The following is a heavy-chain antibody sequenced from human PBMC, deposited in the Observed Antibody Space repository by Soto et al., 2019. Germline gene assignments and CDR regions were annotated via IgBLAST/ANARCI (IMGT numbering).Heavy chain of an antibody. V-gene: IGHV4-61*01. J-gene: IGHJ4*02. CDR1: GDSVSSGSYY. Sequence: SETLSLTCTVSGDSVSSGSYYWSWIRQPPGKGLEWIGYIFYSGSTNYNPSLKSRVTISEDTSKSQFSLKVNSMTAADTAVYYCARYRREAVAGYTLDNWGQGILVTVSS. CDR3: ARYRREAVAGYTLDN. D-gene: IGHD6-13*01. CDR2: IFYSGST.